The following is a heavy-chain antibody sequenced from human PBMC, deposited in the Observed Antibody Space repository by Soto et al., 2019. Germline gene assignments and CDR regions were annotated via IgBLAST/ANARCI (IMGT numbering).Heavy chain of an antibody. J-gene: IGHJ6*03. CDR3: ARNNVPQHYDFWSGPRRYYYYMDV. D-gene: IGHD3-3*01. Sequence: SETLSLTCTVSGGSISSGGYYWSWIRQHPGKGLEWIGYIYYSGSTYYNPSLKSRVTISVDTSKNQFSLKLSSVTAADTAVYYCARNNVPQHYDFWSGPRRYYYYMDVWGKGTTVTVSS. CDR2: IYYSGST. CDR1: GGSISSGGYY. V-gene: IGHV4-31*03.